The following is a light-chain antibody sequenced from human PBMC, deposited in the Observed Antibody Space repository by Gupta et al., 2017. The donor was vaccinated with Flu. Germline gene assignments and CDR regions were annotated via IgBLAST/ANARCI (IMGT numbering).Light chain of an antibody. V-gene: IGKV2-28*01. J-gene: IGKJ2*03. CDR1: QSLLHSNGYNY. Sequence: VMTQSPLSLPVTPGEPASISCRSSQSLLHSNGYNYLDWYRQKPGQSPQLLIYLVSNRASGVPDRCSGRGSGRDFTLKISRVEAEDGGVYSGKKAIQTPYRCGQGTNLEMK. CDR2: LVS. CDR3: KKAIQTPYR.